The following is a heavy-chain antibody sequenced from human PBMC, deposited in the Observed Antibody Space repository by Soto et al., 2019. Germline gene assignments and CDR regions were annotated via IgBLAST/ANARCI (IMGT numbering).Heavy chain of an antibody. V-gene: IGHV3-23*01. Sequence: HPGGSVRLSCAASGFTFSSYAMSWVRQAPGKGLEWVSAISGSGGSTYYADSVKGRFTISRDNSKNTLYLQMNSLRAEDTAVYYCAKGGQPLLGRYGDGILGPLNYDAFDIWGQGTMVTVSS. CDR2: ISGSGGST. J-gene: IGHJ3*02. D-gene: IGHD4-17*01. CDR1: GFTFSSYA. CDR3: AKGGQPLLGRYGDGILGPLNYDAFDI.